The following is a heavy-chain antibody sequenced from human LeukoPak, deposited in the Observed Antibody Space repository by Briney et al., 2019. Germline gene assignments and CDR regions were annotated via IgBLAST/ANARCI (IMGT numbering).Heavy chain of an antibody. CDR2: IIPILGIA. CDR3: ARIGSYFPLFDY. Sequence: SVKVSCKASGGTFSSYAISWVRQAPGQGLEWMGRIIPILGIANYAQKFQGRVTITADKSTSTAYMELSSLRSEDTAVYYCARIGSYFPLFDYWGQGTLVTVSS. J-gene: IGHJ4*02. D-gene: IGHD1-26*01. V-gene: IGHV1-69*04. CDR1: GGTFSSYA.